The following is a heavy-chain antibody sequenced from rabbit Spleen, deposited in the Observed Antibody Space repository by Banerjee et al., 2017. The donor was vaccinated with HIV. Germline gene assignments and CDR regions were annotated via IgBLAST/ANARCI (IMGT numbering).Heavy chain of an antibody. V-gene: IGHV1S40*01. J-gene: IGHJ4*01. CDR2: IEPSSDYT. D-gene: IGHD4-2*01. CDR3: AREGAGNPIDL. CDR1: GLDLSNRDY. Sequence: QSLEESGGDLVKPGASLTLSCTASGLDLSNRDYMCWVRQAPGKGLEWIACIEPSSDYTWYANWAKGRFTISKTSSTTVTLQMTSLTAADTATYFCAREGAGNPIDLWGPGTLVTVS.